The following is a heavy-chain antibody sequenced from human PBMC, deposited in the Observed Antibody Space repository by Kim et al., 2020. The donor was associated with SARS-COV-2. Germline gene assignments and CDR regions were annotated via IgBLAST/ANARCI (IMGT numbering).Heavy chain of an antibody. D-gene: IGHD3-10*01. CDR2: IRSKAYGGTT. V-gene: IGHV3-49*03. J-gene: IGHJ4*02. CDR3: TRDDRATSGSNSFDY. CDR1: GFTFGDYA. Sequence: GGSLRLSCTASGFTFGDYAMSWFRQAPGKGLEWVGFIRSKAYGGTTAYAASVKGRFTISRDDSKSIAYLQMNSLKTEDTAVYYCTRDDRATSGSNSFDYWGQGTLGTVSS.